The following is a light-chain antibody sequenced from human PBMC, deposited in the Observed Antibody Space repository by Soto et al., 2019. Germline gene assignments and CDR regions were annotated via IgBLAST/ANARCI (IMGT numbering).Light chain of an antibody. CDR3: LQDINYPWT. Sequence: DIQMTQSPSYLSPSVGDRVTITCRASQSISRSLNWYQQKPGKAPKXLIFAALNMQSGVPSRFSGSGSGTDFTLTISSLKPEDFATYYCLQDINYPWTFGQGTKVDIK. J-gene: IGKJ1*01. CDR1: QSISRS. CDR2: AAL. V-gene: IGKV1-39*01.